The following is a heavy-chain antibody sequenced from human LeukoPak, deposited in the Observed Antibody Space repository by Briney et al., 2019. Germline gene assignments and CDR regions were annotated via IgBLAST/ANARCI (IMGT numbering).Heavy chain of an antibody. CDR2: ISYDGSNK. CDR1: GFTFSSYG. D-gene: IGHD4-11*01. CDR3: AKLADDYTFDY. J-gene: IGHJ4*02. V-gene: IGHV3-30*18. Sequence: GGSLRLSCAASGFTFSSYGMHWVRQAPGKGLEWVAVISYDGSNKYYADSVKGRSTISRDNSKNTLYLQMNSLRAEDTAVYYCAKLADDYTFDYWGQGTLVTVSS.